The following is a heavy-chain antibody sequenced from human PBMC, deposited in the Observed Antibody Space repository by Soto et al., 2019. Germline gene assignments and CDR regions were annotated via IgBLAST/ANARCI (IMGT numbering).Heavy chain of an antibody. Sequence: GGSLRLSCAASGFTFSSYWMSWVRQAPGKGLEWVANIKQDGSEKYYVDSVKGRFTISRDNAKNSLYLQMNSLRAEDTAVYYCARDSRDVYTHRPYYYYVMDVWGQGTTVTVSS. D-gene: IGHD2-2*01. V-gene: IGHV3-7*05. CDR3: ARDSRDVYTHRPYYYYVMDV. J-gene: IGHJ6*02. CDR1: GFTFSSYW. CDR2: IKQDGSEK.